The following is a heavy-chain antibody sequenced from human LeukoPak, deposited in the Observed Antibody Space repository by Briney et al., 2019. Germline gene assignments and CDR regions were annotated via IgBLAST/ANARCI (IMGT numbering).Heavy chain of an antibody. CDR3: ARDLSYGRYFDY. Sequence: SQTLSLTCTVSGGSINSGGYYWSWIRQHPGKGLEWIGYIYYSGSTYYNPSLKSRVTISVDTSKNQFSLKLSSVTAADTAVYYCARDLSYGRYFDYWGQGTLVTVSS. J-gene: IGHJ4*02. CDR2: IYYSGST. D-gene: IGHD3-10*01. V-gene: IGHV4-31*03. CDR1: GGSINSGGYY.